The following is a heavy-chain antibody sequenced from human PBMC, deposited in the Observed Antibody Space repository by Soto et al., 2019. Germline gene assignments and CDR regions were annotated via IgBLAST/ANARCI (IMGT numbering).Heavy chain of an antibody. J-gene: IGHJ6*02. CDR3: ARVRTSSSGWSPYYYYYYGMDV. CDR2: IYYSGST. Sequence: SETLSLTCTVSGGSVSSGSYYWSWIRQPPGKGLEWIGYIYYSGSTNYNPSLKSRVTISVDTSKNQFSLKLSSVTAADTAVYYCARVRTSSSGWSPYYYYYYGMDVWGQGTTVTVSS. V-gene: IGHV4-61*01. CDR1: GGSVSSGSYY. D-gene: IGHD6-19*01.